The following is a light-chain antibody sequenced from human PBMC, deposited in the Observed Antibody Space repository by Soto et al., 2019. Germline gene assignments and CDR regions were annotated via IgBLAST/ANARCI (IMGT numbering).Light chain of an antibody. CDR3: QQYGSSPPYT. CDR2: GSS. J-gene: IGKJ2*01. Sequence: EVVLTQSPGTPSLSPGERATLSCRASQSVSNNYFAWYKQKPGQAPRLLLFGSSDRATGIPDRFSGSGSGTDFTLTISRLEPEDFAVYYCQQYGSSPPYTFGQGTKLEIK. CDR1: QSVSNNY. V-gene: IGKV3-20*01.